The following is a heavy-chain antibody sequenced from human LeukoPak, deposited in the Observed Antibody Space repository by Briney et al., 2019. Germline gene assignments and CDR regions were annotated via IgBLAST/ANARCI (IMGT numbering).Heavy chain of an antibody. CDR3: ARDHNVGTTVTHWYFDL. D-gene: IGHD4-17*01. J-gene: IGHJ2*01. V-gene: IGHV1-2*02. CDR1: GYTFTGYY. Sequence: ASVKVSCKASGYTFTGYYMHWVRQAPGQGLEWMGWINPNSGGTNYAQKFQGRVTMTRDTSISTAYMELSRLRSDGTAVYYCARDHNVGTTVTHWYFDLWGRGTLVTVSS. CDR2: INPNSGGT.